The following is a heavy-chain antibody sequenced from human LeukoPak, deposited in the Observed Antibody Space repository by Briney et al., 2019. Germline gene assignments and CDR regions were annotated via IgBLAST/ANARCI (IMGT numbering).Heavy chain of an antibody. Sequence: GGPLRLSCAASGFTYCSYGMHWVRQAPGKGLEGVAVTWYDGSNKYYAESVKGRFTISRDNSKDTLYLQMSSLRAEDTAVYYCARARHGILTGYYLDYWGQGTLVTVSS. V-gene: IGHV3-33*01. D-gene: IGHD3-9*01. CDR3: ARARHGILTGYYLDY. CDR2: TWYDGSNK. J-gene: IGHJ4*02. CDR1: GFTYCSYG.